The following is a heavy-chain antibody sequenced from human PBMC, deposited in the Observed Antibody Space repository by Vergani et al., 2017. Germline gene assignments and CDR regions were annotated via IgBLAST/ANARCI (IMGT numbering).Heavy chain of an antibody. J-gene: IGHJ6*02. CDR2: ISGSGGNT. Sequence: EVQLLESGGNLIQPGGSLRLSCGASGVTFSSCAMTWVRLAPGKGLQWVSAISGSGGNTFYTDSVKGRFTISRDNSKDTLYLQMNSLRVEDTAIYYCAKARDPNCKGGNCYSYYYGLDLWGQGTTVTVSS. D-gene: IGHD2-21*01. V-gene: IGHV3-23*01. CDR3: AKARDPNCKGGNCYSYYYGLDL. CDR1: GVTFSSCA.